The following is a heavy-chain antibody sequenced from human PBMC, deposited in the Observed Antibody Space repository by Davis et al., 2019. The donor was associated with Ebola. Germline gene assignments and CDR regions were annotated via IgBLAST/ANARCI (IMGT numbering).Heavy chain of an antibody. Sequence: ASVKVSCKASRYTFTGYYLHWVRQAPGQGLEWMGWFNPNSGGATYAQKFQGRVTMTRDTSISTAYMELSSLRSEDTAVYYCARDRYSDGSGYFFEQSHWGQGTLVTVSS. V-gene: IGHV1-2*02. CDR2: FNPNSGGA. CDR1: RYTFTGYY. CDR3: ARDRYSDGSGYFFEQSH. J-gene: IGHJ4*02. D-gene: IGHD3-22*01.